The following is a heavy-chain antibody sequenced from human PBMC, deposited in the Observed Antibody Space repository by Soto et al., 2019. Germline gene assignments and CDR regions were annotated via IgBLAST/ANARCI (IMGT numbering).Heavy chain of an antibody. CDR3: ARGVGYSDSSGYPFDY. J-gene: IGHJ4*02. CDR1: GDTLSTYY. V-gene: IGHV1-46*03. Sequence: VQLVQSGAEVKRPGASVKISCKASGDTLSTYYMHWARQAPGQVLEWMGIINPRSGKTNYPQKFQGRVTMTRDTSTNTVYMELSTLRSEDTAMYYCARGVGYSDSSGYPFDYWGQGTLVTVSS. CDR2: INPRSGKT. D-gene: IGHD3-22*01.